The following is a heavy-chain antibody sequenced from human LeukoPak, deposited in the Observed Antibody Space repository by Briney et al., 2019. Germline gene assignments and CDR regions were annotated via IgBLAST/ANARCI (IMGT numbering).Heavy chain of an antibody. Sequence: TLSLTCTVSGGSISSGGYYWSWIRQHPGKGLEWIGYIYYSGSTYYNPSLKSRVTISVDMSKNQFSLKLSSVTAADTAVYYCARAPWNDYYYYYGMDVWGQGTTVTVSS. J-gene: IGHJ6*02. CDR3: ARAPWNDYYYYYGMDV. CDR1: GGSISSGGYY. CDR2: IYYSGST. V-gene: IGHV4-31*03. D-gene: IGHD1-1*01.